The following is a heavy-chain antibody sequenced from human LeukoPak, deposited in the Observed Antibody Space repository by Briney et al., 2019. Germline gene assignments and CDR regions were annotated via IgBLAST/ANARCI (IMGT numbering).Heavy chain of an antibody. CDR3: ARGGSYDILTEASKYFQH. CDR1: GGTFSSYA. CDR2: IIPIFGTA. J-gene: IGHJ1*01. V-gene: IGHV1-69*13. Sequence: ASVKVSCKASGGTFSSYAISWVRQAPGQGLEWMGGIIPIFGTANYAQKFQGRVTITADESTSTAYMELSSLRSEDTAVYYCARGGSYDILTEASKYFQHWGQGTPVTVSS. D-gene: IGHD3-9*01.